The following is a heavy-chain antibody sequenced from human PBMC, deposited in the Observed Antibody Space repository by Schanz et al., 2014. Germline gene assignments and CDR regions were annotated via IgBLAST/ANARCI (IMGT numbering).Heavy chain of an antibody. CDR1: GYSFTPFP. V-gene: IGHV1-18*01. J-gene: IGHJ4*02. CDR2: ISAYNGNT. Sequence: QVQLVQSWAEVKGPGASVKVSCKASGYSFTPFPIHWVRQAPGQGLEWMGWISAYNGNTNYAQKLQGRVTMTTDTSTSTAYMELRSLRSDDTAVYYCARGGYSSGWYDRDIAHFDYWGQGTLVTVSS. D-gene: IGHD6-19*01. CDR3: ARGGYSSGWYDRDIAHFDY.